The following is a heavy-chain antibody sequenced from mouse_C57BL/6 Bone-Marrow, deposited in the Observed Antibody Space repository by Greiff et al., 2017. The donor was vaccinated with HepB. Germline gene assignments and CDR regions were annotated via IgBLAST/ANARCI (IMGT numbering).Heavy chain of an antibody. CDR2: LDPSDSYT. D-gene: IGHD2-4*01. CDR1: GYTFTSYW. J-gene: IGHJ1*03. V-gene: IGHV1-69*01. CDR3: ARFYDYDEDWYFDV. Sequence: QVQLQQPGAELVMPGASVKLSCNASGYTFTSYWMHWVKQRPGQGLEWIGELDPSDSYTNYNQKFKGKSTLTVDKSSSTAYMKLSSLTSEDSAVYYCARFYDYDEDWYFDVWGTGTTVTVSS.